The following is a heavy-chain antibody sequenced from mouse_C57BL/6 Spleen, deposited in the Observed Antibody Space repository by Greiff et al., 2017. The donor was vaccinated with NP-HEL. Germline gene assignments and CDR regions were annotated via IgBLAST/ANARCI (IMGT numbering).Heavy chain of an antibody. CDR2: ISSGSGTI. J-gene: IGHJ2*01. Sequence: EVKLVESGGGLVKPGGSLKLSCAASGFTFSDYGMHWVRQAPEKGLEWVAYISSGSGTIYYADTVKGRFTISRDNAKNTLFLQMTSLRSEDTAMYYCARRSYFDYWGQGTTLTVSS. V-gene: IGHV5-17*01. CDR3: ARRSYFDY. CDR1: GFTFSDYG.